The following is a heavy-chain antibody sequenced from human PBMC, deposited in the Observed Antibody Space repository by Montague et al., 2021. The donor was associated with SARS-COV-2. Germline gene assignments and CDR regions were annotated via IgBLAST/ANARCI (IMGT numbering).Heavy chain of an antibody. CDR3: ARFVWFGELSSENWFDP. Sequence: SETLSLTCTVSGGSISSSSNYWGWIRQPPGKGLEWIGSIYYSGSTYYNSSLKSRVTISVDTSKNQFSLKLNSATAADTAVYYCARFVWFGELSSENWFDPWGQGTLVTVSS. J-gene: IGHJ5*02. CDR2: IYYSGST. V-gene: IGHV4-39*01. CDR1: GGSISSSSNY. D-gene: IGHD3-10*01.